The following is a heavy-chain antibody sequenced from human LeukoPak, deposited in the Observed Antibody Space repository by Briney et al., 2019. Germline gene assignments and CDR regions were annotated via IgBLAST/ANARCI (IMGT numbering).Heavy chain of an antibody. J-gene: IGHJ4*02. CDR2: ISAYNGNT. D-gene: IGHD3-10*01. CDR3: ARVWFGPDY. CDR1: GDTFTTDY. Sequence: ASVKVSCKASGDTFTTDYIHWVRQAPGQGLEWMGWISAYNGNTNYAQKLQGRVTMTTDTSTSTAYMELRSLRSDDTAVYYCARVWFGPDYWGQGTLVTVSS. V-gene: IGHV1-18*04.